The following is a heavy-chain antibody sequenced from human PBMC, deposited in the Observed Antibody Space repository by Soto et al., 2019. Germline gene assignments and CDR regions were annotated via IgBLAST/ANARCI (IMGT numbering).Heavy chain of an antibody. V-gene: IGHV3-30*18. CDR1: VFDFNTYG. CDR2: ISFDGGNQ. Sequence: QVQLVESGGGVVKPGRSLRLSCAASVFDFNTYGLQWVRQAPGKGLEWVAAISFDGGNQYYADSVKGRFTISRDKSNSTLYLQMNSLGAEDTATYFCAKDSSVTAAGSGGWFDPWGPGTLVIVSS. D-gene: IGHD6-13*01. J-gene: IGHJ5*02. CDR3: AKDSSVTAAGSGGWFDP.